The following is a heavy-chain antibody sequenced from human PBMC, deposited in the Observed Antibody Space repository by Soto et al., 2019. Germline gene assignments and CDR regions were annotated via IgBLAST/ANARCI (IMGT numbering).Heavy chain of an antibody. V-gene: IGHV4-59*01. CDR2: IYHSGST. J-gene: IGHJ4*02. CDR3: ARDSFPTGTEY. D-gene: IGHD3-9*01. CDR1: GGSIRNYY. Sequence: QVQLQESGPGLVKPSETLSLTCTVSGGSIRNYYWSWIRQPPGKGLEWIGYIYHSGSTNYNSSLKSRVTISLDTSKSQFSLKLSSVTAADTAVYYCARDSFPTGTEYWGQGTLVTVSS.